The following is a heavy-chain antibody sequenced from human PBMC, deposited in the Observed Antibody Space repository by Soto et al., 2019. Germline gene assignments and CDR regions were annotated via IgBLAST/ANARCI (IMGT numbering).Heavy chain of an antibody. CDR3: ARKVRDYNFDY. CDR1: GYTFSHYY. CDR2: INHDTGAT. Sequence: QVQLAQSGAEVKEPGASVKVSCKASGYTFSHYYMHWVRQAPGQGLEWMGWINHDTGATKYAQKYEGRVTMTRDTSISTAYLEVTGLRSDDTAVFYCARKVRDYNFDYWGQGTLVTVST. J-gene: IGHJ4*02. V-gene: IGHV1-2*02. D-gene: IGHD4-4*01.